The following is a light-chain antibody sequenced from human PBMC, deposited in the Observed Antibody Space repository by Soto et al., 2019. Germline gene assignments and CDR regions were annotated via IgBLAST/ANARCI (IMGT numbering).Light chain of an antibody. CDR3: QQYDKWPRT. CDR1: QAISSN. CDR2: GAS. V-gene: IGKV3-15*01. Sequence: EIVLTQSPGTLSLSPGERATLSCRANQAISSNLAWYQQKPGQAPRLLIYGASTRATGVPARFSGSGSGTEFTLTISNLQSEDFAVYHCQQYDKWPRTFGQGTKVDIK. J-gene: IGKJ1*01.